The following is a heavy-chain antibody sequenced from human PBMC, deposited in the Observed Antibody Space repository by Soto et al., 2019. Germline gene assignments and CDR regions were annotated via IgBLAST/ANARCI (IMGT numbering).Heavy chain of an antibody. CDR1: GGSISSGGYY. D-gene: IGHD2-21*02. Sequence: QVQLQESGPGLVKPSQTLSLTCTVSGGSISSGGYYWSWIRQHPGKGLEWIGYIYYSGSTYYNPSLKSRVTISGDTSKNQFSLKLSSVTAADTAVYYCARGSSVVTAIAYYFDYWGQGTLVTVSS. V-gene: IGHV4-31*03. J-gene: IGHJ4*02. CDR3: ARGSSVVTAIAYYFDY. CDR2: IYYSGST.